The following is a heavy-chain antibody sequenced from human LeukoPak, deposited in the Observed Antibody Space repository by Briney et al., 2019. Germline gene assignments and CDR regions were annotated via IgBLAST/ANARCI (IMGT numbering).Heavy chain of an antibody. CDR1: GGSLGSSTNY. V-gene: IGHV4-39*07. J-gene: IGHJ6*03. CDR2: MYSSGRT. D-gene: IGHD2-15*01. CDR3: ARGGSNDRASDYYYHMDV. Sequence: SETLSLTCTVSGGSLGSSTNYWGWIRQPPGKGLEWIGNMYSSGRTYYKSSLKSRVTISVDTSKNQFSLKLRSVTAADTAVYYCARGGSNDRASDYYYHMDVWGKGTKVIVSS.